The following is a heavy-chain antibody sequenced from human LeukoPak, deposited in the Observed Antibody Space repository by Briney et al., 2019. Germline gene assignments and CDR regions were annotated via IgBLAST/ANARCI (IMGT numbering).Heavy chain of an antibody. CDR1: GYTFTSYG. V-gene: IGHV1-18*01. Sequence: GASVKVSCKTSGYTFTSYGISWVRQAPGQGLEWMGWISGYNGNTHYAQKLQGRVTMTTDTSTSTAYMELRSLRSDDTAVYYCARDGHRMYYYGSSDCRFDYWGQGTLVTVSS. D-gene: IGHD3-22*01. CDR3: ARDGHRMYYYGSSDCRFDY. J-gene: IGHJ4*02. CDR2: ISGYNGNT.